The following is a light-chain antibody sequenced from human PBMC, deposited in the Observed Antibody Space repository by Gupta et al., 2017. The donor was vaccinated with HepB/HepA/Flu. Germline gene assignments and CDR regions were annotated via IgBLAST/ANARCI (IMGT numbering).Light chain of an antibody. CDR2: AAS. Sequence: DIQMTQSPSSLSAFLGDRVTITCRPSQTIRTYLNWYQQKPGKAPQFLISAASRLLGGVPSRFSGSGFDTDFTLTINGLQPEDLGTYYCQQTDSTPWTFGQGTKLEI. CDR1: QTIRTY. V-gene: IGKV1-39*01. CDR3: QQTDSTPWT. J-gene: IGKJ1*01.